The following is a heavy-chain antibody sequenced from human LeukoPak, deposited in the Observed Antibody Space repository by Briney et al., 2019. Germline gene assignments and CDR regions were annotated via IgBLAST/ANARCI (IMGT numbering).Heavy chain of an antibody. CDR3: ARDHHYGSGSYYTAWFDP. CDR2: IYYRGST. J-gene: IGHJ5*02. D-gene: IGHD3-10*01. CDR1: GGSISSGGYY. Sequence: SETLSLTCTVSGGSISSGGYYWSWIRQHPGKGLEWIGYIYYRGSTYYNPSLKSRVTISVDTSKNQFSLKLSSVTAADTAVYYCARDHHYGSGSYYTAWFDPWGQGTLVTVSS. V-gene: IGHV4-31*03.